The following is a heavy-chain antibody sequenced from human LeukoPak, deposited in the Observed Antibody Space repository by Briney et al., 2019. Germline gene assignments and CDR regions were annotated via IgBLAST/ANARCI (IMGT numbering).Heavy chain of an antibody. D-gene: IGHD5-18*01. J-gene: IGHJ4*02. CDR3: MTAAGYNFGQY. V-gene: IGHV3-53*01. Sequence: PGGSLRLSCVASGLTVNNNYMNWVRQAPGKGLEWVSALYIGGNTYYADSVRGRFTISRDNSKNTLYLQMNSLRAEDMAIYYCMTAAGYNFGQYWGQGTLVTVSS. CDR1: GLTVNNNY. CDR2: LYIGGNT.